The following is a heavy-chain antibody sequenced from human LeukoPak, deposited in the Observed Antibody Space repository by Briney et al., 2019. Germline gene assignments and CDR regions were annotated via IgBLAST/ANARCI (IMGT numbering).Heavy chain of an antibody. V-gene: IGHV3-7*01. Sequence: PGGSLRLSCAASGFTFSSYWMSWVRQAPGKGLEWVANIKQDGSEKYYVDSVKGRLSISRDKAKNSLYLQMNSLRAEDTAVYYCAREHSWGDFDYWGQGTLVTVSS. CDR3: AREHSWGDFDY. CDR1: GFTFSSYW. J-gene: IGHJ4*02. D-gene: IGHD3-16*01. CDR2: IKQDGSEK.